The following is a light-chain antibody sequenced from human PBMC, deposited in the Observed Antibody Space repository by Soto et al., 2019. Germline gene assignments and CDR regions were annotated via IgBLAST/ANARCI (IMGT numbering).Light chain of an antibody. V-gene: IGKV3-20*01. Sequence: ESVLTQSPGSLSLSPGERATLSCRASQSVSSSYLAWYQQKPGQAPRLLIYGASSRATDIPDRFSGSGSGTDFTLTISRLEPEDFAVYYCQQYGSSQYTFGPGTKLEIK. CDR2: GAS. CDR1: QSVSSSY. CDR3: QQYGSSQYT. J-gene: IGKJ2*01.